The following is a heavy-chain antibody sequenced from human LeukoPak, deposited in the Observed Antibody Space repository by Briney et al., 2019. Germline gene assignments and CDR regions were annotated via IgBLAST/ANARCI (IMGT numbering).Heavy chain of an antibody. Sequence: GGSLRLSCAASGFTFSNAWMSWVRQAPGKGLEWVGRIKSKTDGGTTDYAAPVKGRFTISRDDSKNTLYLQMNSLKTEDTAVHYCTLAVAGSVSYYYYGMDVWGQGTTVTVSS. CDR3: TLAVAGSVSYYYYGMDV. V-gene: IGHV3-15*01. D-gene: IGHD6-19*01. J-gene: IGHJ6*02. CDR1: GFTFSNAW. CDR2: IKSKTDGGTT.